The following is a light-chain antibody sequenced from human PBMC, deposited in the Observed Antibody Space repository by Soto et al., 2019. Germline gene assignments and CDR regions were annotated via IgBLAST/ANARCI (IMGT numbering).Light chain of an antibody. V-gene: IGKV3-15*01. CDR3: QQYDDWG. CDR1: QNVTSN. CDR2: GTS. Sequence: MVMTQSPATLSVSPGERVTLSCRTSQNVTSNLAWYQLKPGQTPRLLIYGTSTRAPDIPVRFSGSGSGTEFTLTITTVQSGDSAVYYCQQYDDWGFGPGTKVEIK. J-gene: IGKJ1*01.